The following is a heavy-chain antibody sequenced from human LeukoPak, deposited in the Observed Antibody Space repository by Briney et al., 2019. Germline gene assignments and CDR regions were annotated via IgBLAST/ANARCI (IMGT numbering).Heavy chain of an antibody. CDR1: GFTFSNYW. V-gene: IGHV3-7*01. J-gene: IGHJ4*02. CDR3: ATLNGPLFEY. CDR2: IHQHGNEK. Sequence: LSLTCAASGFTFSNYWMSWVRQAPGKGLEWVASIHQHGNEKYFVDSVRGRFTISRDNAKNSLYLQMSSLRAEDTAVYYCATLNGPLFEYWGQGTLVTVSS. D-gene: IGHD2-8*01.